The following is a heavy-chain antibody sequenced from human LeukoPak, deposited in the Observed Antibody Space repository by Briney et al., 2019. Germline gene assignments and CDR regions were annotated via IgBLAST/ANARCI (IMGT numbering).Heavy chain of an antibody. V-gene: IGHV1-18*01. CDR1: GYTFTSYG. Sequence: GASVKVSCKASGYTFTSYGISWVRQAPGQGLEWMGWISAYNGNTNYAQKLQGRVTMTTDTSTSTAYMELSSLRSEDTAVYYCARRHYYDSSGYYYVPWFDPWGQGTLVTVSS. CDR3: ARRHYYDSSGYYYVPWFDP. J-gene: IGHJ5*02. D-gene: IGHD3-22*01. CDR2: ISAYNGNT.